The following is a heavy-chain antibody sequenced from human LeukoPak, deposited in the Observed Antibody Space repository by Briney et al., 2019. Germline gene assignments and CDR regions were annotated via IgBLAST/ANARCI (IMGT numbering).Heavy chain of an antibody. V-gene: IGHV3-30*18. CDR2: ISYDGSNK. D-gene: IGHD3-22*01. J-gene: IGHJ6*02. CDR1: GFTFSSYG. CDR3: AKEGYYYDSSGYNYYYGMDV. Sequence: GGSLRLSCAASGFTFSSYGMHWVRQAPGKGLEGVAVISYDGSNKYYADSVKGRFTISRDNSKNTLYLQMNSLRAEDTAVYYCAKEGYYYDSSGYNYYYGMDVWGPGTTVTVSS.